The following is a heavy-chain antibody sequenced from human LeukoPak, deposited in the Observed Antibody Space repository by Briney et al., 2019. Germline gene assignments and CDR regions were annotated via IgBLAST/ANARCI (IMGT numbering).Heavy chain of an antibody. CDR3: ARGLDVFDSSGNYSYADL. CDR2: TSYDGSSK. Sequence: GGSLRLSCAASGFTFSSSALHWVRQAAGKGLEWVAVTSYDGSSKFYADSVKGRFTISRDNSNNTLWLQMNNVRTEDTAMYFCARGLDVFDSSGNYSYADLWGQGTLVAVSS. J-gene: IGHJ5*02. D-gene: IGHD3-22*01. V-gene: IGHV3-30*04. CDR1: GFTFSSSA.